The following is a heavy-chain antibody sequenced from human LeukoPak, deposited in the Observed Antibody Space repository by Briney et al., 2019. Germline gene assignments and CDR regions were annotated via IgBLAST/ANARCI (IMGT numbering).Heavy chain of an antibody. CDR1: GYSFTRYW. J-gene: IGHJ4*02. Sequence: GESLQISCQGYGYSFTRYWIGWVRPMPGKGMGWMGIIYPGDSDTRYSPSFQGQVTISADKSISTAYLQWSSLNASDTAMYFCARHNRFFDYWGQGTLVTVSS. CDR3: ARHNRFFDY. D-gene: IGHD1-14*01. CDR2: IYPGDSDT. V-gene: IGHV5-51*01.